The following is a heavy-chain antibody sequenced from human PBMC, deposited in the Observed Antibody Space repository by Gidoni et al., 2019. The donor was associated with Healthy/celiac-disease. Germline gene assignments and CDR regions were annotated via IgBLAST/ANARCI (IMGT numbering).Heavy chain of an antibody. CDR2: ISYDRSNK. D-gene: IGHD2-15*01. J-gene: IGHJ3*02. V-gene: IGHV3-30-3*01. CDR3: ARDMEYCSGGSCYESAFDI. CDR1: GSTFSSYP. Sequence: QVQLVESGGGVAQPGRSLRLSCPASGSTFSSYPMHWVRQAPGKGLEWVAVISYDRSNKYYADSVKGRFTISRDNSKNTLYLQMNSLRAEETAVYYCARDMEYCSGGSCYESAFDIWGQGTMVTVSS.